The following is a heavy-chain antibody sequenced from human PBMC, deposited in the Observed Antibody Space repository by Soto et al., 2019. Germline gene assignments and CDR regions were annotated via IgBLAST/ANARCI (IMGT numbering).Heavy chain of an antibody. Sequence: RKGLEWVSYISSSGSTIYYADSVKGRFTISRDNAKNSLYLQMNSLRAEDTAVYYCARDTRYYDYIWGSPPAPRDAFDIWGQGTMVTVSS. J-gene: IGHJ3*02. CDR3: ARDTRYYDYIWGSPPAPRDAFDI. CDR2: ISSSGSTI. D-gene: IGHD3-16*01. V-gene: IGHV3-11*01.